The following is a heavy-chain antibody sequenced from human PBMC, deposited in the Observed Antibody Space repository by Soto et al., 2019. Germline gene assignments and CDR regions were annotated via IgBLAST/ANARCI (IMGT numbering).Heavy chain of an antibody. CDR1: GFTFSSYW. CDR2: IKQDGSEK. J-gene: IGHJ6*03. Sequence: GGSLRLSCAASGFTFSSYWMSWVRQAPGKGLEWVANIKQDGSEKYYVDSVKGRFTISRDNAKNSLYLQMNSLRAEDTAVYYCARDSSGFGVYSSIWSSYYFYFYMDDGGKGTKVTVSS. V-gene: IGHV3-7*01. CDR3: ARDSSGFGVYSSIWSSYYFYFYMDD. D-gene: IGHD6-13*01.